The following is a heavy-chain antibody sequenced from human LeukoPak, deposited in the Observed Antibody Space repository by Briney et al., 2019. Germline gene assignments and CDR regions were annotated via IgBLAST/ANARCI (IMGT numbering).Heavy chain of an antibody. CDR1: GGAFSGYY. CDR2: INHSGST. Sequence: PSETLSLTCAVYGGAFSGYYWTWIRQPPEKGLEWIGEINHSGSTNYNPPLNSRVTISVDTSKNQFCLNLSSVTAADTAVYYCAREGQEVDIVATISRRLGAFDIWGQGKMVTVSS. D-gene: IGHD5-12*01. V-gene: IGHV4-34*01. CDR3: AREGQEVDIVATISRRLGAFDI. J-gene: IGHJ3*02.